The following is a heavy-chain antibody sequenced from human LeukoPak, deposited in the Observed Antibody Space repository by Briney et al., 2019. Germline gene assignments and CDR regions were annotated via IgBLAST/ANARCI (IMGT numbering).Heavy chain of an antibody. V-gene: IGHV4-4*07. Sequence: SETLSLTCTVSGGSISSYYWSWIRQPAGEGLERTGRIYSSGSTNYNPSLRSRVTLSVATSKNQFSLKLSSVTAADTAVYYCARMYSGTYGGIDYWGQGTLVTVSS. J-gene: IGHJ4*02. CDR1: GGSISSYY. CDR3: ARMYSGTYGGIDY. D-gene: IGHD1-26*01. CDR2: IYSSGST.